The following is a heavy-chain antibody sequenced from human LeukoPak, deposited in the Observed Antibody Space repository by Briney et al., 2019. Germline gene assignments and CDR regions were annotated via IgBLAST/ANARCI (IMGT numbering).Heavy chain of an antibody. CDR1: GGSFRRYY. V-gene: IGHV4-34*01. CDR2: INHSGNI. D-gene: IGHD2/OR15-2a*01. CDR3: ARGFSFTPGRYGTTPGLCFDY. J-gene: IGHJ4*02. Sequence: PSETLSLTCAVYGGSFRRYYWSWIHQPPGKGLEWIGEINHSGNINYNPSLKSRVTISVDTSKNQFSLKLSSVTAADTAVYYCARGFSFTPGRYGTTPGLCFDYWGQGALVTVSS.